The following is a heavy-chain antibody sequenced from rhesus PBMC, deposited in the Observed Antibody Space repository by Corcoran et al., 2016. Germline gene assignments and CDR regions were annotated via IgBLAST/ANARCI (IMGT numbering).Heavy chain of an antibody. CDR1: GYSISSGYG. Sequence: QVQLQESGPGLVKPSETLSLTCAVSGYSISSGYGRNWIRQPPGKGLVWFGFIGGIVVPPPPPPPLRGRFPLSNATSKNQFSRKLSSVTAADTAVYSCARRIWGSGWAIDYWGQGVLVTVSS. D-gene: IGHD6-31*01. J-gene: IGHJ4*01. CDR2: IGGIVVPP. V-gene: IGHV4-127*01. CDR3: ARRIWGSGWAIDY.